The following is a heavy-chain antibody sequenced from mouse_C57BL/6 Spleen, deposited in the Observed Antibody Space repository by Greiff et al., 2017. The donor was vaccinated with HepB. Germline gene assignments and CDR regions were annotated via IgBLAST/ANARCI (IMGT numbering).Heavy chain of an antibody. V-gene: IGHV2-9-1*01. D-gene: IGHD1-1*01. CDR3: ARNFDWYGSSPYYFDY. Sequence: QVQLQQSGPGLVAPSQSLSITCTVSGFSLTSYAISWVRQPPGKGLEWLGVIWTGGGTNYNSALKSRLSISKDNSKSQVFLKMNSLQTDDTARYYCARNFDWYGSSPYYFDYWGQGTTLTVSS. CDR2: IWTGGGT. CDR1: GFSLTSYA. J-gene: IGHJ2*01.